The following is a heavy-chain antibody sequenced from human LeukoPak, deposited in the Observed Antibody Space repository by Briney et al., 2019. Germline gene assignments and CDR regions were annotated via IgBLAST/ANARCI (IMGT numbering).Heavy chain of an antibody. V-gene: IGHV1-24*01. CDR2: FDPEDGET. Sequence: GASVKVSCKVSGYTLTELSMHWVRQAPGKGLEWMGGFDPEDGETIYAQKFQGRVTMTEDTSTDTAYMELSSLRSEDTAVYYCATEPWDYYGSGSYGMDVWGQGTTVTVS. CDR3: ATEPWDYYGSGSYGMDV. J-gene: IGHJ6*02. D-gene: IGHD3-10*01. CDR1: GYTLTELS.